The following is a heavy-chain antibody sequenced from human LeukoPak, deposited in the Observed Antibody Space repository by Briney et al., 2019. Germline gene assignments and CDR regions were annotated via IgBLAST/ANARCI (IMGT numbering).Heavy chain of an antibody. Sequence: PGGSLRLSCAASGFTFNSYAMSWVRQAPGKGLEWVSRIDSGGSNTLYADSVRGRFTISRDNAKNTLYLQMNSLRVEDTAMYYCARVGREYSSSSPPDYWGQGTLVIVSS. CDR1: GFTFNSYA. CDR2: IDSGGSNT. D-gene: IGHD6-6*01. CDR3: ARVGREYSSSSPPDY. V-gene: IGHV3-74*01. J-gene: IGHJ4*02.